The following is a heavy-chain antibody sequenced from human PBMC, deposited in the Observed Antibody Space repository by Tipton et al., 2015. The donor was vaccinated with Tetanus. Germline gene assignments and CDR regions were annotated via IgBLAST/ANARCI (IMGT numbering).Heavy chain of an antibody. CDR2: IYQNGDA. J-gene: IGHJ4*02. D-gene: IGHD1-26*01. CDR1: GGSISSFY. V-gene: IGHV4-59*01. CDR3: ARERIEAFYYHGLDV. Sequence: TLSLTRTVSGGSISSFYWYWIRQPPGKGLEWIAYIYQNGDANYNPSLQSRVTISVDTSKNQFSLQLAFVTAADTAIYYCARERIEAFYYHGLDVWGPGTLVTVSS.